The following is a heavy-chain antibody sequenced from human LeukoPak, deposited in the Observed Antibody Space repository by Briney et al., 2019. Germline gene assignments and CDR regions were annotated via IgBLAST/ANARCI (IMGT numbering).Heavy chain of an antibody. J-gene: IGHJ4*02. CDR2: IYYSGST. CDR3: ARGDYYGSGKRLSVDY. D-gene: IGHD3-10*01. Sequence: PSETLSLTCTVSGGSISSGDYYWSWIRQPPGKGLEWIGYIYYSGSTYYNPSLKSRVTISVDTSKNQFSLKLSSVTAADTAVCYCARGDYYGSGKRLSVDYWGQGTLVTVSS. CDR1: GGSISSGDYY. V-gene: IGHV4-30-4*01.